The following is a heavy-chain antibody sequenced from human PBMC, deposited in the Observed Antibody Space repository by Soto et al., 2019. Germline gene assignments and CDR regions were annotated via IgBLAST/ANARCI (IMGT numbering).Heavy chain of an antibody. J-gene: IGHJ4*01. CDR1: GGSISSYY. Sequence: SETLSLTCTVSGGSISSYYWSWIRQPPGKGLEWIGYIYYSGSTNYNPSLRSRVTISADTSKNQFSLRLSSVTAADTAVYYCVRHGYTAMDRYHFYFWSQGTLVTVSA. CDR3: VRHGYTAMDRYHFYF. CDR2: IYYSGST. V-gene: IGHV4-59*08. D-gene: IGHD5-18*01.